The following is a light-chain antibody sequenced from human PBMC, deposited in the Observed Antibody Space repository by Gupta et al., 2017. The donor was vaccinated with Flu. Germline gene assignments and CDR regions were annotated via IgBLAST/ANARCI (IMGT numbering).Light chain of an antibody. V-gene: IGLV5-45*01. CDR2: YKSDSDK. CDR1: SGINVGTSK. J-gene: IGLJ2*01. CDR3: MIWHSSAWV. Sequence: QAVLTQPASPSASPGASASLTCTLRSGINVGTSKIYWYQQKPGSPPQYLLTYKSDSDKQQGSGVPSRFSGSKDASANAGILLISGLQSEDEADYYCMIWHSSAWVFGGGTKLTVL.